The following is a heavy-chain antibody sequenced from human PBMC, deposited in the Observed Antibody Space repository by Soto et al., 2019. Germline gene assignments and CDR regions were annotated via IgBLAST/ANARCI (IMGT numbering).Heavy chain of an antibody. Sequence: GGSLRLSCAASGFTFSSYGMHWVRQAPGKGLEWVAVISYDGSNKYYADSVKGRFTISRDNSKNTLYLQMNSLRAEDTAVYYCAKDLVVRSAGIDYWGQGTLVTVS. J-gene: IGHJ4*02. CDR1: GFTFSSYG. CDR3: AKDLVVRSAGIDY. CDR2: ISYDGSNK. D-gene: IGHD2-21*01. V-gene: IGHV3-30*18.